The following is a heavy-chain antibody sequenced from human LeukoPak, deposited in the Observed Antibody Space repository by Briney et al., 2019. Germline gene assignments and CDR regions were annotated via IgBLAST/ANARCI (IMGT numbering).Heavy chain of an antibody. CDR3: ARDLRPAMVVSY. V-gene: IGHV3-23*01. D-gene: IGHD5-18*01. CDR2: ISGSGGST. CDR1: GFTFSSYG. Sequence: PGGSLRLSCAASGFTFSSYGMSWVRQAPGKGLEWVSAISGSGGSTYYADSVKGRSTISRDNAKNSLYLQMNSLRAEDTAVYYCARDLRPAMVVSYWGQGTLVTVSS. J-gene: IGHJ4*02.